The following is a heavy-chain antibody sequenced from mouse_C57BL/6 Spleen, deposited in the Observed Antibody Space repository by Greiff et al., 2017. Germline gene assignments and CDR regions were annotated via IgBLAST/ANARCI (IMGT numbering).Heavy chain of an antibody. J-gene: IGHJ3*01. D-gene: IGHD3-3*01. CDR2: IYPGDGDT. CDR3: ARGGPKGFGY. V-gene: IGHV1-80*01. Sequence: QVQLQQSGAELVKPGASVKISCKASGYAFSGYWMNWVKQRPGKGLEWIGQIYPGDGDTNYNGKFKGKATLTADKSSSTAYVQLSSLTSEDSAVYFCARGGPKGFGYWGQGTLVTVSA. CDR1: GYAFSGYW.